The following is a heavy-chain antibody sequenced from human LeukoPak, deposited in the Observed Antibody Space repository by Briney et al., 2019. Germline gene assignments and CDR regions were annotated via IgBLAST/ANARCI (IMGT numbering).Heavy chain of an antibody. D-gene: IGHD3-22*01. J-gene: IGHJ4*02. CDR2: ISGSGGST. CDR1: GFTLSSYA. Sequence: GGSLRLSCAASGFTLSSYAMSWVGQAPGKGLEWVSAISGSGGSTYYADSVKGRFTISRDNSKNTLYLQMNSLRAEDTAVYYCAKDLVEYASSGYYSYWGQGTLVTVSS. V-gene: IGHV3-23*01. CDR3: AKDLVEYASSGYYSY.